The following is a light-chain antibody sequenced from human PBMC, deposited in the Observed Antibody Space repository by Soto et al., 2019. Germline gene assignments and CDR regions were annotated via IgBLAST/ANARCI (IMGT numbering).Light chain of an antibody. J-gene: IGLJ1*01. V-gene: IGLV2-14*01. CDR2: QVS. Sequence: QSALTQPASVSGSPGQSITISCTGTSSDVGGYYYVSWYQHHPGKAPKLMIYQVSNRPSGVSNRFSGSKSGNTASPTISGLQAEDEADYYCSSYTSSNTFYVFGTGTKVTVL. CDR3: SSYTSSNTFYV. CDR1: SSDVGGYYY.